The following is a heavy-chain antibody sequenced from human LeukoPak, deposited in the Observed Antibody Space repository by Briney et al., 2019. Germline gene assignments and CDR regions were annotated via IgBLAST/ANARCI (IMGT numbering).Heavy chain of an antibody. Sequence: SETLSLTCTVSGGSISSYYWSWIRQPPGKGLEWIGYIYYSGSTNYTPSLKSRVTISVDTSKNQFSLKLTSVTAADTAVYYCASIAAAGTVDHWGQGTQVTVSS. V-gene: IGHV4-59*01. J-gene: IGHJ4*02. D-gene: IGHD6-13*01. CDR2: IYYSGST. CDR1: GGSISSYY. CDR3: ASIAAAGTVDH.